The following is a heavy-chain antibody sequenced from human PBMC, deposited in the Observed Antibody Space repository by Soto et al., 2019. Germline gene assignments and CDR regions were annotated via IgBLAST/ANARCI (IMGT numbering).Heavy chain of an antibody. CDR3: ARDVSPGSSGWYFDAFDI. D-gene: IGHD6-13*01. Sequence: QLVESGGGLVQPGRSLRLSCAASGFTFSNYWMTWVRQAPGKGLEWVANIKRDGSGGSYLDSVRGRFTVSRDNARNSLYLQMNSLRAEDTALYYCARDVSPGSSGWYFDAFDIWGQGTMVTVSS. CDR1: GFTFSNYW. CDR2: IKRDGSGG. V-gene: IGHV3-7*01. J-gene: IGHJ3*02.